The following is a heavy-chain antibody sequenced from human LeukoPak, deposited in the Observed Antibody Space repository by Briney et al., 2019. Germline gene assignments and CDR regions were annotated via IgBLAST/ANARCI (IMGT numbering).Heavy chain of an antibody. CDR3: PTGYGDYTIP. CDR2: IKSKTDGGTT. J-gene: IGHJ4*02. CDR1: GFTFINYA. D-gene: IGHD4-17*01. V-gene: IGHV3-15*01. Sequence: TPGGSLRLSCAASGFTFINYAMSWVRQAPGKGLEWVGRIKSKTDGGTTNYAAPVKGRFTISRDDSKNTLYLQMNSLKTEDTAVYYCPTGYGDYTIPWGQGTLVTVSS.